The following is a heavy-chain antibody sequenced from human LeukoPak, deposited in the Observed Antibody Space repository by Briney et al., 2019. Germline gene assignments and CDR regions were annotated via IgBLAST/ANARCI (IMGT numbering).Heavy chain of an antibody. Sequence: GGSLRLSCAASGFTFSSYGMHWVRQAPGKGLEWVSAISGSGGNTHYADSVKGRFTISRDNSKNTLYLQMNSLRAEDTAVYYCAKNPSDSIFYGMDVWGQGTTVTVSS. V-gene: IGHV3-23*01. D-gene: IGHD2-21*02. CDR1: GFTFSSYG. CDR2: ISGSGGNT. CDR3: AKNPSDSIFYGMDV. J-gene: IGHJ6*02.